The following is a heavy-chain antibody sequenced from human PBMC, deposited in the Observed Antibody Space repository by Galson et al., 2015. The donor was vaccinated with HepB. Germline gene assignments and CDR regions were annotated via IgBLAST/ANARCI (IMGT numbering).Heavy chain of an antibody. V-gene: IGHV3-30-3*01. CDR1: GFTFSSYA. CDR2: ISYDGSNK. Sequence: SLRLSCAASGFTFSSYAMHWVRQAPGKGLEWVAVISYDGSNKYYADSVKGRFTISRDNSKNTLYLQMNSLRAEDTAVYYCARDGSSAVLRYFDWLLHFDYWGQGTLVTVSS. J-gene: IGHJ4*02. CDR3: ARDGSSAVLRYFDWLLHFDY. D-gene: IGHD3-9*01.